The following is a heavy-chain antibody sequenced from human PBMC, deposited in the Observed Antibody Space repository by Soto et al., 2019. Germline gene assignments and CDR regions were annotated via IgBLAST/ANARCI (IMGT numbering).Heavy chain of an antibody. D-gene: IGHD3-22*01. CDR3: ARSFYYDTSGYLTYFDH. Sequence: SGPTLVNPTQTLTLTCTFCGFSLSTSEMCVNWIRQPPGKALEWLARIDWDDAKYYSTSLKTRLAISKDTSKNQVVLRMTNMDPVDTATYYCARSFYYDTSGYLTYFDHWGQGALVTVSS. J-gene: IGHJ4*02. V-gene: IGHV2-70*11. CDR2: IDWDDAK. CDR1: GFSLSTSEMC.